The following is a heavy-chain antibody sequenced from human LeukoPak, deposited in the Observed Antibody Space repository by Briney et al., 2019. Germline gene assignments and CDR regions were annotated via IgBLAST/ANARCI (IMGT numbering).Heavy chain of an antibody. Sequence: SETLSLTCTVSGGSISSSSYYWGWIRQPPGKGLEWIGSIYCSGSTYYNPSLKSRVTISVDTSKNQFSLKLSSVTAADTAVYYCARPGVPAAIFHWGQGTLVTVSS. CDR2: IYCSGST. CDR3: ARPGVPAAIFH. V-gene: IGHV4-39*01. J-gene: IGHJ4*02. D-gene: IGHD2-2*01. CDR1: GGSISSSSYY.